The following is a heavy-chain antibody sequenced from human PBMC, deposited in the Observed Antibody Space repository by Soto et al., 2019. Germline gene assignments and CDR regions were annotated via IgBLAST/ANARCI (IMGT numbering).Heavy chain of an antibody. CDR1: GFTFSNAC. CDR3: ARDLAGSRYTSQSYFDS. J-gene: IGHJ4*02. D-gene: IGHD3-10*01. V-gene: IGHV3-48*02. Sequence: LRLSCSASGFTFSNACMSCVRQAPGKGLEWVGRIKSKTDGGSSTIYYADSLRVRFTVSRDDAKNSLYLQMNSMRDEDTAVYYCARDLAGSRYTSQSYFDSWGQGTQVTVSS. CDR2: IKSKTDGGSSTI.